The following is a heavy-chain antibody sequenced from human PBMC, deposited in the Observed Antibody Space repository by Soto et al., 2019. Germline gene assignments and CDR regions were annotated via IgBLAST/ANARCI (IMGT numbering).Heavy chain of an antibody. CDR3: ARPPVIDIVVPPDY. V-gene: IGHV3-30*04. CDR1: VFTFSTDA. Sequence: QVQLVESGGGVVQPGRSLRLSCAASVFTFSTDAMHWVRQAPGKGLEWVAVISYDGSNKHYADSVNGRFTISSDNSKNTLYLQMNSLRAEDTAVYYCARPPVIDIVVPPDYWGQGTLVTVSS. J-gene: IGHJ4*02. CDR2: ISYDGSNK. D-gene: IGHD2-15*01.